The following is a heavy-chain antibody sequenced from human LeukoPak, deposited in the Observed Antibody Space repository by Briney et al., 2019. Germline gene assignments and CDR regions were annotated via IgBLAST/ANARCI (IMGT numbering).Heavy chain of an antibody. Sequence: GGSLRLSCAASGFTFSSYAMHWVRQAPGKGLEWVAVISYDGSNKYYADSVKGRFTISRDNSKNTLYLQMNSLRAEDTAVYYCARGRGYSGYLPFDYWGQGTLVTVSS. CDR3: ARGRGYSGYLPFDY. CDR1: GFTFSSYA. J-gene: IGHJ4*02. V-gene: IGHV3-30*04. D-gene: IGHD5-12*01. CDR2: ISYDGSNK.